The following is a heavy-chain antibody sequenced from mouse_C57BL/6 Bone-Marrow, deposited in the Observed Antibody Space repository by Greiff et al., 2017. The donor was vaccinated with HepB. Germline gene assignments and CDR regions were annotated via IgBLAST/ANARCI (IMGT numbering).Heavy chain of an antibody. Sequence: EVQLVESGGGLVKPGGSLKLSCAASGFTFSSYAMSWVRQTPEKRLEWVATISDGGSYTYYPDNVKGRFTISRDNAKNNLYLQMSHLKSEDTAMYYCARDKGGYDRYAMDYCGQGTSVTVSS. D-gene: IGHD2-2*01. CDR1: GFTFSSYA. CDR3: ARDKGGYDRYAMDY. CDR2: ISDGGSYT. J-gene: IGHJ4*01. V-gene: IGHV5-4*01.